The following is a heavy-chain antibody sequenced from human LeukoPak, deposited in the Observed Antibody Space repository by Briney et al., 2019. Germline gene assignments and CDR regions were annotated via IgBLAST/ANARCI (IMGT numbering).Heavy chain of an antibody. Sequence: GGSLRLSCAASGFTFSSYSIDWVRQAPGKGLEWLSYISSSSSTIYYADSVKGRFTISRDNAKNSVYLQMNSLRAEDTAVYYWARVWSSGYTKDYWGQGTLVTVSS. CDR2: ISSSSSTI. V-gene: IGHV3-48*04. CDR3: ARVWSSGYTKDY. D-gene: IGHD3-22*01. J-gene: IGHJ4*02. CDR1: GFTFSSYS.